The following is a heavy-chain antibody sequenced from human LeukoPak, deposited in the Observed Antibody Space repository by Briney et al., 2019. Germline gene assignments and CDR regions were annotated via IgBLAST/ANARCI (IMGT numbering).Heavy chain of an antibody. D-gene: IGHD2-21*02. CDR3: ARPPPYCGGDCYRFDY. CDR1: GFTFSSYR. V-gene: IGHV3-74*01. CDR2: INSDGSGT. Sequence: GGSLRLSCAASGFTFSSYRMRWVRQAPGKGLVWVSRINSDGSGTSYADSVKGRFTISRDNAKNTLSLQMNSLRAEDTAVYYCARPPPYCGGDCYRFDYWGQGTLVTVSS. J-gene: IGHJ4*02.